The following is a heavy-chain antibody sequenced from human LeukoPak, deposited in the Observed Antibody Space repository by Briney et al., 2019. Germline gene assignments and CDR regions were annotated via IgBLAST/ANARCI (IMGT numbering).Heavy chain of an antibody. CDR3: AREYSGSPPGMDV. Sequence: GGSLRLSCAASGFSVSVNYMSWVRQAPGKGLEWVSVIYSGGSTYYADSVKGRFTISRDNSKNTLYLQMNSLRAEDTAVYYCAREYSGSPPGMDVWGQGTTVTVSS. J-gene: IGHJ6*02. CDR1: GFSVSVNY. V-gene: IGHV3-53*01. CDR2: IYSGGST. D-gene: IGHD1-26*01.